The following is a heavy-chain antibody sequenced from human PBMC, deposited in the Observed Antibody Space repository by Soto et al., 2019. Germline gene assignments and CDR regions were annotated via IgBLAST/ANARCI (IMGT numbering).Heavy chain of an antibody. CDR1: GFTFSSYA. CDR2: ISYDGSNK. CDR3: ARAARGYYYYGMDV. Sequence: PGGSLRLSCAASGFTFSSYAMHWVRQAPGKGLEWVAVISYDGSNKYYAACEKGRFTISRDNSKNTLYLQMNSLRAEDTAVYYCARAARGYYYYGMDVWGQGTTVTVSS. J-gene: IGHJ6*02. V-gene: IGHV3-30-3*01. D-gene: IGHD6-6*01.